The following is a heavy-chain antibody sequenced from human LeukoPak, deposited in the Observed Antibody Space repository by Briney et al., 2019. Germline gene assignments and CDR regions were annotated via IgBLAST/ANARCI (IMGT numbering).Heavy chain of an antibody. D-gene: IGHD1-26*01. V-gene: IGHV3-30*18. CDR1: GFTFSSYS. J-gene: IGHJ4*02. CDR2: ISYDGNNK. CDR3: AKDLEREQQLLLLFDY. Sequence: PGGSLRLSCSASGFTFSSYSMNWVRQAPGKGLEWVAVISYDGNNKYYADSVKGRFTISRDNSKNTLYLQMNGLRAEDTAVYYCAKDLEREQQLLLLFDYWGQGTLVTVSS.